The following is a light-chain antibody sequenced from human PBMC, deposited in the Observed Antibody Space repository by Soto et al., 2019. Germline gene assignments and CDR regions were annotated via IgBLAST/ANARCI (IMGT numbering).Light chain of an antibody. CDR1: SSDVGGYNY. Sequence: QSALTQPRSVSGSPGQSVTISCTGTSSDVGGYNYVSWYQQHPGKAPTLMIYDVSKRPSGVPVRFSGSKSGNTASLTISGLQAEDESDYYCCSYAGSYVVFGGGTKVTVL. V-gene: IGLV2-11*01. CDR2: DVS. CDR3: CSYAGSYVV. J-gene: IGLJ2*01.